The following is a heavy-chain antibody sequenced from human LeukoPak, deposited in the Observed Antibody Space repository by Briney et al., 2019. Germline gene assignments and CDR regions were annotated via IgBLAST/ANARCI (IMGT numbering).Heavy chain of an antibody. CDR3: VSHKRWLQCAFDI. J-gene: IGHJ3*02. V-gene: IGHV4-59*01. CDR2: IYYSVST. Sequence: SETLSLTCTVSGGSISSYYWSWIRQPPGKGLEWIGYIYYSVSTNYNPSLKSRVTISVDTSKNQFSLKLSSVTAAAPAVYYCVSHKRWLQCAFDIWGQGTMVTVSS. CDR1: GGSISSYY. D-gene: IGHD5-24*01.